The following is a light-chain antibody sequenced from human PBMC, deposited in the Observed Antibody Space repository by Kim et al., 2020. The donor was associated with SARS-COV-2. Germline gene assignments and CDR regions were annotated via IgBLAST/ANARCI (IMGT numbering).Light chain of an antibody. CDR1: SSDVGGYNY. Sequence: QSALTQPASVSGSPGQSITISCTGTSSDVGGYNYVSWYQQHPGQAPKLLVFDVSKRPSGFSNRFSGSKSGNTASLTISGLQAEDEADYYCSSYTSSVTYVFGTGTKVTVL. CDR2: DVS. V-gene: IGLV2-14*03. CDR3: SSYTSSVTYV. J-gene: IGLJ1*01.